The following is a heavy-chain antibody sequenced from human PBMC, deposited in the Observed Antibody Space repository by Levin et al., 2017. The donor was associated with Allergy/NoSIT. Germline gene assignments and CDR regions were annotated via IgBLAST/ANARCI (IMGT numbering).Heavy chain of an antibody. CDR1: GFTFSNYW. D-gene: IGHD3-16*01. Sequence: GGSLRLSCSASGFTFSNYWMSWVRQAPGKGLEWVANINEDGSERKQVDSVKGRFTISRDNSKSSLYLQMSSLRVEDTAVYYCARVIKAAHFDLWGQGTLVTVSS. CDR3: ARVIKAAHFDL. V-gene: IGHV3-7*01. CDR2: INEDGSER. J-gene: IGHJ5*02.